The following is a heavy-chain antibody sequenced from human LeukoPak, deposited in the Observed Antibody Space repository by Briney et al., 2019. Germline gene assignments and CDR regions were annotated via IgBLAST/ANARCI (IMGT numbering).Heavy chain of an antibody. CDR3: AKLAGISGWYVYYFDY. Sequence: GGSLRLSCAASGFTFGTHAMTWVRQAPGKGLEWVSGMSGSGDTTYYADSVKGRFTISRDNSKNTLFLQMNSLRAEDAAIYYCAKLAGISGWYVYYFDYWGQGTLVTVS. CDR1: GFTFGTHA. J-gene: IGHJ4*02. CDR2: MSGSGDTT. D-gene: IGHD6-19*01. V-gene: IGHV3-23*01.